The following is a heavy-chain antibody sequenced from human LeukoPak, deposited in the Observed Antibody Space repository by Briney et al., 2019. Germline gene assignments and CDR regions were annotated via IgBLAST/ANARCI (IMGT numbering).Heavy chain of an antibody. Sequence: GGSLRLSCAASGFTFSNAWMSWVRQAPGKGLEWVGHIKSKIDGETTGYAAPVKGRFTISRDDSKNMLYLQMNSLKTEDTAVYYCTTELGLTFGVRYFDHWGQGTSATVSS. CDR3: TTELGLTFGVRYFDH. V-gene: IGHV3-15*01. J-gene: IGHJ4*02. CDR2: IKSKIDGETT. D-gene: IGHD3-10*01. CDR1: GFTFSNAW.